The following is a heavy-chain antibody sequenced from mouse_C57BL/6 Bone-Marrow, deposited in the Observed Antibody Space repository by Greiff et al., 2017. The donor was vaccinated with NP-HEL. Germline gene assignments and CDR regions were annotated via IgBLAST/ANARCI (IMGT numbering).Heavy chain of an antibody. Sequence: LEESGPELVKPGASVKLSCKASGYTFTSYDINWVKPRPGQGLEWIGWIYPRDGSTKYNEKFKGKATLTVDTSSSTAYMELHSLTSEDSAVYFCARLTIYYDHWGQGTLVTVSA. CDR2: IYPRDGST. CDR1: GYTFTSYD. D-gene: IGHD2-4*01. V-gene: IGHV1-85*01. J-gene: IGHJ3*01. CDR3: ARLTIYYDH.